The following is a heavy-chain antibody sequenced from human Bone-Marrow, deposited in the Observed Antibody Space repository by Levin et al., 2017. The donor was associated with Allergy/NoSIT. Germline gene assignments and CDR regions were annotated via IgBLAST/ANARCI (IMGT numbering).Heavy chain of an antibody. CDR2: ISDSSGTI. D-gene: IGHD5-24*01. CDR1: GFTFSSYG. Sequence: GESLKISCAASGFTFSSYGMNCVRQAPEKGLEWVAYISDSSGTIYYADSVKGRFTISRDNAKNSLYLQMNSLRAEDTAMYYCARSRDGYNSYGYWGQGILVTVSS. CDR3: ARSRDGYNSYGY. V-gene: IGHV3-48*01. J-gene: IGHJ4*02.